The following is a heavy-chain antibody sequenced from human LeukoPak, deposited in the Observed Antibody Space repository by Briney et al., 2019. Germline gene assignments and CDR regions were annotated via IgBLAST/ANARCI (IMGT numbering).Heavy chain of an antibody. V-gene: IGHV3-23*01. D-gene: IGHD3-9*01. J-gene: IGHJ4*02. Sequence: GGSLRFSCAASGFTFSSYAMSWVRQAPGKGLEWVSAISGSGGSTYYADSVKGRFTISRDNSKNTLYLQMNSLRAEDTAVYYCAKVFYDILTGNDYWGQGTLATVSS. CDR1: GFTFSSYA. CDR2: ISGSGGST. CDR3: AKVFYDILTGNDY.